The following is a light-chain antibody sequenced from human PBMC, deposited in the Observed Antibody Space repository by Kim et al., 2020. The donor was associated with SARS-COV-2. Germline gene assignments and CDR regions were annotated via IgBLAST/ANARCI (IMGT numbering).Light chain of an antibody. CDR1: QSVSSY. CDR3: QQRSNWPPVT. J-gene: IGKJ2*01. Sequence: LSPGERATLSCGASQSVSSYLAWYQQNPGQAPRLLIYDASNRATGIPARFSGSGSGTDFTLTISSLEPEDFAVYYCQQRSNWPPVTFGQGTKLEI. CDR2: DAS. V-gene: IGKV3-11*01.